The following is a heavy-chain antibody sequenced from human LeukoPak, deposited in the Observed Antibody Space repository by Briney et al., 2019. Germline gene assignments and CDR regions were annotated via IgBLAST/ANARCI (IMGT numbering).Heavy chain of an antibody. J-gene: IGHJ4*02. Sequence: GGSLRLSCAASGFTFSSYAMSWVRQAPGKGLEWVSAISGSGGSTYYADSVKGRFTISRDNAKNSLYLQMNSLRAEDTAVYYCARENSGPYFDYWGQGTLVTVSS. CDR3: ARENSGPYFDY. V-gene: IGHV3-23*01. D-gene: IGHD1-26*01. CDR1: GFTFSSYA. CDR2: ISGSGGST.